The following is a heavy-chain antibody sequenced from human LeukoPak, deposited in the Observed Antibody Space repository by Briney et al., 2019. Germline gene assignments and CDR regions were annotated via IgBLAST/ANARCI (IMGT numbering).Heavy chain of an antibody. J-gene: IGHJ4*02. V-gene: IGHV4-59*01. CDR3: ARGRFLEWLPYFDY. CDR1: GGSISSYY. CDR2: IYYSGST. D-gene: IGHD3-3*01. Sequence: SETLSLTCTVSGGSISSYYWSWIRQPPGKGLEWIEYIYYSGSTNYNPSLKSRVTISVDTSKNQFSLKLSSVTAADTAVYYCARGRFLEWLPYFDYWGQGTLVTVSS.